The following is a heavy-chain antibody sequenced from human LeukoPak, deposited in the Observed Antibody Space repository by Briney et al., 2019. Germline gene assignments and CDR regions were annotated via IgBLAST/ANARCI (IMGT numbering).Heavy chain of an antibody. D-gene: IGHD3-22*01. V-gene: IGHV1-69-2*01. CDR3: ATVADSSALPSYYYYYYMDV. CDR1: GYTFTDYY. CDR2: VDPEDGET. Sequence: ATVKMSCKVSGYTFTDYYMHWVQQAPGKGLEWMGLVDPEDGETIYAEKFQGRVTITADTSTDTAYMELSSLRSEDTAVYYCATVADSSALPSYYYYYYMDVWGKGTTVTVSS. J-gene: IGHJ6*03.